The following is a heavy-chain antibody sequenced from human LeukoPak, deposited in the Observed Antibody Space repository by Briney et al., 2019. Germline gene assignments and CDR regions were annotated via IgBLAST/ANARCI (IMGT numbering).Heavy chain of an antibody. J-gene: IGHJ4*02. CDR1: GFTFSNYW. Sequence: GGSLRLSCGASGFTFSNYWMSWVRQAPGKGLEWVSSISSSSSYIYYADSLKGRFTISRDNAKNSLYLQMNSLRAEDTAVYYCARVPGDYWGQGILVTVSS. V-gene: IGHV3-21*01. CDR3: ARVPGDY. CDR2: ISSSSSYI.